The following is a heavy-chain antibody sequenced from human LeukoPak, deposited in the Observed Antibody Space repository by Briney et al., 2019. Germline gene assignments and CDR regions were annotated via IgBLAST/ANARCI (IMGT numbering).Heavy chain of an antibody. CDR1: GGSFSGYY. V-gene: IGHV4-34*01. D-gene: IGHD6-6*01. J-gene: IGHJ4*02. CDR3: AIGLHSSIAGRRSFDY. CDR2: INHSGST. Sequence: PSETLSLTCAVYGGSFSGYYWSWIRQPPGKGLEWVGEINHSGSTNYNPSLKSRVTISVDTSKNQFSLTLCSVTAAGTAVYYGAIGLHSSIAGRRSFDYWGQGTLVTVSS.